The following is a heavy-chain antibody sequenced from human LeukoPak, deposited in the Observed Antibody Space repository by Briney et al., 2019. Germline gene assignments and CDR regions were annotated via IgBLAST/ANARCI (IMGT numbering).Heavy chain of an antibody. D-gene: IGHD1-26*01. CDR1: GFTFSIYA. Sequence: GGSLRLSCAASGFTFSIYAVTWVRQAPGKGLEWVSAISGSGSGGKTYYADSVKGRFTISRDNAKNSLYLQMNSLRAEDTAVYYCARAAYSGSYYVHWGQGTLVTVSS. CDR3: ARAAYSGSYYVH. J-gene: IGHJ4*02. V-gene: IGHV3-23*01. CDR2: ISGSGSGGKT.